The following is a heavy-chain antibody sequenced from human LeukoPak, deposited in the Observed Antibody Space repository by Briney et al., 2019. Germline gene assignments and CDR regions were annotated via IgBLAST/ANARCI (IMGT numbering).Heavy chain of an antibody. Sequence: ASVKVSCKASGGTFSSYTISWVRQAPGQGIEWMGRIIPILGIANYAQKFQGRVTITADKSTSTAYMELSSLRSEDTAVYYCARDPYYYDSSGYSDYWGQGTLVTVSS. V-gene: IGHV1-69*04. CDR2: IIPILGIA. CDR1: GGTFSSYT. J-gene: IGHJ4*02. D-gene: IGHD3-22*01. CDR3: ARDPYYYDSSGYSDY.